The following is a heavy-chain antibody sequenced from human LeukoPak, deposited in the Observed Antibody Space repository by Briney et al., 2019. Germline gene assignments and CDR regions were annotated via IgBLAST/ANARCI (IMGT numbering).Heavy chain of an antibody. CDR1: GFAFSSYG. J-gene: IGHJ4*02. V-gene: IGHV3-30*18. CDR2: ISYDGSNK. Sequence: PGRSLRLSCAASGFAFSSYGMQWVRQAPGKGLEWVALISYDGSNKYYADSVKGRFTISRDNSKNTLYLQMNSLRAEDTAVYYCAKDRYTYGTEYFDYWGQGTLVTVSS. CDR3: AKDRYTYGTEYFDY. D-gene: IGHD5-18*01.